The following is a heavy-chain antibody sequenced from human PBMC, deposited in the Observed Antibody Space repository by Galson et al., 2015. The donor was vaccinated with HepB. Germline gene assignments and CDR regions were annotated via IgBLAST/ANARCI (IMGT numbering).Heavy chain of an antibody. V-gene: IGHV3-30*04. J-gene: IGHJ6*02. D-gene: IGHD3-22*01. CDR1: GFTFSSYA. Sequence: SLRLSCAASGFTFSSYAMHWVRQAPGKGLEWVAVISYDGSNKYYADSVKGRFTISRDNSKNTLYLQMNSLRAEDTAVYYCARAEGAYDSSGYSYGMDVWGQGTTVTVSS. CDR3: ARAEGAYDSSGYSYGMDV. CDR2: ISYDGSNK.